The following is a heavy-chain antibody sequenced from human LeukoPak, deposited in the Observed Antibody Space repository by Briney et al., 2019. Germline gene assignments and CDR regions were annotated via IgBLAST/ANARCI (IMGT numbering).Heavy chain of an antibody. D-gene: IGHD2-2*01. CDR3: ARYCSSSRCLYYYHMDV. CDR2: ISDSGSDT. V-gene: IGHV3-21*01. J-gene: IGHJ6*03. Sequence: GGSLRLSCAVSGFTFSSYGMSWVRQAPGKGLEWVSAISDSGSDTYYADSVKGRFTISRDDAKNSLYLQMNSLRAEDTAVYYCARYCSSSRCLYYYHMDVWGKGTTVTVSS. CDR1: GFTFSSYG.